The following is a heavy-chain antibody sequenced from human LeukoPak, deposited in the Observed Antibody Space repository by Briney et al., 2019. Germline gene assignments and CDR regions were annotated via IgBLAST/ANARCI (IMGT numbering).Heavy chain of an antibody. D-gene: IGHD2-2*02. CDR2: VDPEGGET. V-gene: IGHV1-69-2*01. Sequence: ATVKISCKVSGYTFTDYYMHWVQQAPGKGLEWMGLVDPEGGETIYAEKFQGRVTITADTSTDTAYMELSSLRSEDTAVYYCATEPKGYCSSTSCYTGDYWGQGTLVTVSS. J-gene: IGHJ4*02. CDR3: ATEPKGYCSSTSCYTGDY. CDR1: GYTFTDYY.